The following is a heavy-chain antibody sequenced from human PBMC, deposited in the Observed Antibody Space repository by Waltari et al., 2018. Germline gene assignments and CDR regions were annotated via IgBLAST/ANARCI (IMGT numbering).Heavy chain of an antibody. V-gene: IGHV4-34*01. CDR2: INHSGTT. Sequence: QVQLQQWGAGLLKPPETLSLTCAVYGGSLPGNTWSGTGHPPGKGLEWIGDINHSGTTNYNPSFKSRVTISLDTSKKQFSLRLSSVTAADTAVYFCARHCPVEMIIRTRWLDPWGQGTLVTVSS. CDR1: GGSLPGNT. D-gene: IGHD3-10*01. CDR3: ARHCPVEMIIRTRWLDP. J-gene: IGHJ5*02.